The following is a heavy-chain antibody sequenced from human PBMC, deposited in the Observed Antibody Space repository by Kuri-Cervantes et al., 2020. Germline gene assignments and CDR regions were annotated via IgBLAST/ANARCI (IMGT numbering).Heavy chain of an antibody. CDR2: IYYSGST. CDR3: ARHRLEWGSGSRYYYGMDV. V-gene: IGHV4-39*01. D-gene: IGHD3-10*01. CDR1: GGSISSSSYY. J-gene: IGHJ6*02. Sequence: SETLSLTCTVSGGSISSSSYYWGWIRQPPGKGLEWIGSIYYSGSTYYNPSLKSRVTISVDTSKNQFSLKLSSVTATDTAVYYCARHRLEWGSGSRYYYGMDVLGQGTTVTVSS.